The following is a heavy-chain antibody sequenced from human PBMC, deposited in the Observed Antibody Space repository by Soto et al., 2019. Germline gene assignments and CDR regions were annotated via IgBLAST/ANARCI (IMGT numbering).Heavy chain of an antibody. V-gene: IGHV3-23*01. J-gene: IGHJ4*02. D-gene: IGHD5-18*01. CDR3: AKDLGYRNDWG. CDR2: IGGSGSST. CDR1: GFTFSSYA. Sequence: EVQLLESGGGLVQPGGSLRLSCVVSGFTFSSYAMNWVRQAPGKGLEWVSAIGGSGSSTHSVDSVKGRFTISRDNSKNTLYLQMNSLRAEDSALYYCAKDLGYRNDWGWGQGTLVTVSS.